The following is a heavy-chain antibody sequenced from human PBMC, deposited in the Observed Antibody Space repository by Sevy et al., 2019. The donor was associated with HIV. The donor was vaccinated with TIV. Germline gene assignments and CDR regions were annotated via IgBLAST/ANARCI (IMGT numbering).Heavy chain of an antibody. CDR3: ARDSGGYYYDSSGYSYYYYMDV. J-gene: IGHJ6*03. CDR2: IYTSGST. CDR1: GGSISSGSYY. V-gene: IGHV4-61*02. Sequence: LPETLSLTCTVSGGSISSGSYYWSCIRQPAGKGLEWIGRIYTSGSTNYNPSLKSRVTISVDTSKNQFSLKLSSVTAADTAVYYCARDSGGYYYDSSGYSYYYYMDVWGKGTTVTVSS. D-gene: IGHD3-22*01.